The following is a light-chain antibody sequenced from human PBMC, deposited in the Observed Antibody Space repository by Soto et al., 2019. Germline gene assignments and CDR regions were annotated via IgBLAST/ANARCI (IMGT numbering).Light chain of an antibody. Sequence: EIVLTQSPGTLSLSPGERATLSCRASQSVSSSYLAWYQQKPGQAPRLLIYDASSRATGIPDRFSGSGSGKDFTLTISRLEPEDFAVYYRQQYGSSTWTFGQGTKVEIK. J-gene: IGKJ1*01. V-gene: IGKV3-20*01. CDR2: DAS. CDR3: QQYGSSTWT. CDR1: QSVSSSY.